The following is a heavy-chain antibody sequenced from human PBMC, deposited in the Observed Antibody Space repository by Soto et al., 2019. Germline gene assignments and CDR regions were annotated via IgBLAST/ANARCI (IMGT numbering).Heavy chain of an antibody. V-gene: IGHV3-48*02. J-gene: IGHJ4*02. CDR3: ARDGITIFGVVDHKFDY. CDR1: GFTFSSYS. D-gene: IGHD3-3*01. Sequence: GGSLRLSCAASGFTFSSYSMNWVRQAPGKGLERVSYISSSSSTIYYADSVKGRFTISRDNAKNSLYLQMNSLRDEDTAVYYCARDGITIFGVVDHKFDYWGQGTLVTVSS. CDR2: ISSSSSTI.